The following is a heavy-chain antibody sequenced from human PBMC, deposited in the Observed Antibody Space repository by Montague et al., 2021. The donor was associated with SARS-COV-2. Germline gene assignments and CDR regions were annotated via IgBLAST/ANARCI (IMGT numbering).Heavy chain of an antibody. CDR3: AHRYYSGSGSSASAVFEY. V-gene: IGHV2-5*02. CDR2: IYWDDDK. CDR1: GFSLSTDGVG. J-gene: IGHJ4*02. D-gene: IGHD3-10*01. Sequence: PALVKPTQTLTLTCTFSGFSLSTDGVGVGWIRQPPGKALEWLALIYWDDDKRYRPVLQSRLTITKGTSENQVVLTMTNMDPVDTATYYCAHRYYSGSGSSASAVFEYWGQGTLVTVAS.